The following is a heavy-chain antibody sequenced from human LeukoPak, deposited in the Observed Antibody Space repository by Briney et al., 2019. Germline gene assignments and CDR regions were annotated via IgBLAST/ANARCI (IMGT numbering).Heavy chain of an antibody. D-gene: IGHD3-10*01. CDR1: GFTFSTYA. CDR3: ARAGYGAGTYYPYYFYGMDV. Sequence: PGRSLRLSCAASGFTFSTYAMHWVRQAPGKGLEWVAVIWYDGSNKHYADSVKGRFTISRDNSKNTLYLQMNSLRAEDTAVYYCARAGYGAGTYYPYYFYGMDVWGQGTTVSVSS. J-gene: IGHJ6*02. V-gene: IGHV3-33*01. CDR2: IWYDGSNK.